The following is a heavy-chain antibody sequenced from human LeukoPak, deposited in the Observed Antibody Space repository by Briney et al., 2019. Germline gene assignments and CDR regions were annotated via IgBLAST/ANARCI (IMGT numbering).Heavy chain of an antibody. V-gene: IGHV4-59*01. CDR2: IYYSGGA. J-gene: IGHJ5*02. Sequence: SETLSLTCTVSGGSISTYYWTWIRQPPGKGLEWIGYIYYSGGANYNPSLKSRVTISVDTAKNQFSPKLNSVSAADTAVYYCARAVGSGSYRDSWFDPWGQGTLVTVSS. CDR1: GGSISTYY. CDR3: ARAVGSGSYRDSWFDP. D-gene: IGHD3-10*01.